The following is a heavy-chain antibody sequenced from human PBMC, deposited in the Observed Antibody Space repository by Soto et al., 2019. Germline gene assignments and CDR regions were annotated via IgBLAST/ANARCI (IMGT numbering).Heavy chain of an antibody. Sequence: EVQLLESGGGLVQPGGSLRLSCAASGFTFSSYVMSWVRQAPGKGLEWVSAISGGHTTYYADSVKGRFTISRYNSKNTLYLQMNSLRAEDTALYYCAKDYESESYSGKYAIDSWGQGTLVSVST. D-gene: IGHD1-26*01. CDR1: GFTFSSYV. CDR2: ISGGHTT. V-gene: IGHV3-23*01. CDR3: AKDYESESYSGKYAIDS. J-gene: IGHJ5*01.